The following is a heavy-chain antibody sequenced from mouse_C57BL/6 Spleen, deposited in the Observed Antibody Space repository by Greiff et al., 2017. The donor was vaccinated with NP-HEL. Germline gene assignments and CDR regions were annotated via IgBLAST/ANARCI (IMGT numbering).Heavy chain of an antibody. CDR1: GFTFSSYA. CDR3: TRDYGSSSWFAY. Sequence: EVNVVESGEGLVKPGGSLKLSCAASGFTFSSYAMSWVRQTPEKRLEWVAYISSGGDYIYYADTVKGRFTISRDNARNTLYLQMSSLKSEDTAMYYCTRDYGSSSWFAYWGQGTLVTVSA. D-gene: IGHD1-1*01. V-gene: IGHV5-9-1*02. CDR2: ISSGGDYI. J-gene: IGHJ3*01.